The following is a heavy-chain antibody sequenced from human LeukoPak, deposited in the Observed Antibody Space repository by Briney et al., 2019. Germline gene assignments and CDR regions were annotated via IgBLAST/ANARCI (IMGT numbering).Heavy chain of an antibody. CDR3: ARDLGYCSGGSCYLEGMDV. V-gene: IGHV3-30-3*01. D-gene: IGHD2-15*01. Sequence: GGSLRLSCAASGFTFSSYAMHWVRQAPGKGLEWVAVISYDGSNKYYADSVKGRFTISRDNSKNTLYLQMNGLRAEDTAVYYCARDLGYCSGGSCYLEGMDVWGQGTTVTVSS. CDR2: ISYDGSNK. J-gene: IGHJ6*02. CDR1: GFTFSSYA.